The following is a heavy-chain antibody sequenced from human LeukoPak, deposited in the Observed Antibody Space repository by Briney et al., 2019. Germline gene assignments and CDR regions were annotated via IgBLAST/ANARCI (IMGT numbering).Heavy chain of an antibody. Sequence: GASVKVSCKASGYTFTSYDINWVRQATGQGLEWMGWMNTNSGNTGYAQKFQGRVTMTRNTSISTAYMELSSLRSEDTAVYYCARSSLKMTMVPFDPWGQGTLVTVSS. V-gene: IGHV1-8*01. CDR1: GYTFTSYD. D-gene: IGHD4/OR15-4a*01. CDR2: MNTNSGNT. J-gene: IGHJ5*02. CDR3: ARSSLKMTMVPFDP.